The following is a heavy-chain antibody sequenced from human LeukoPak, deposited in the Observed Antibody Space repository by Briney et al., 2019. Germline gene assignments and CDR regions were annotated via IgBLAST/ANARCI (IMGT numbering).Heavy chain of an antibody. D-gene: IGHD6-19*01. CDR3: AKDPGDKAVDRWFDP. Sequence: PGGSLRLSCAATGFSFTTYWMSWVRQAPGKGLEWVASIKEDGSDKYYVDSVKGRFSISRDNAKNSLYLQMSSLRAEDTAVYYCAKDPGDKAVDRWFDPWGQGTLVTVSS. J-gene: IGHJ5*02. CDR2: IKEDGSDK. CDR1: GFSFTTYW. V-gene: IGHV3-7*03.